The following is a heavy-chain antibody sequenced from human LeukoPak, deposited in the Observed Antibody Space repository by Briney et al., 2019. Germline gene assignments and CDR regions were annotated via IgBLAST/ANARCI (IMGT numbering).Heavy chain of an antibody. J-gene: IGHJ5*02. Sequence: PGGSLRLSCAASGFTFSDYYMSWIRQAPGKGLEWVSAISGSGGSTYYADSVKGRFTISRDNSKNTLYLQMNSLRAEDTAVYYCAKVIAPSGYSSGWSWGQGTLVTVSS. V-gene: IGHV3-23*01. D-gene: IGHD6-19*01. CDR1: GFTFSDYY. CDR3: AKVIAPSGYSSGWS. CDR2: ISGSGGST.